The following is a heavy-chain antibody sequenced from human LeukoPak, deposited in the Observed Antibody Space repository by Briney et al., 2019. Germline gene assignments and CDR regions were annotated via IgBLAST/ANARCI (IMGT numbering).Heavy chain of an antibody. V-gene: IGHV1-18*01. CDR1: GYTFTSYG. Sequence: ASVKVSCKASGYTFTSYGIGWVRQAPGQGLEWMGWISAYNGNTNYAQKLQGRVTMTTDTSTSTAYMELRSLRSADTAVYYCERDPGRDSSGYYYTYYYYGMDVWGQGTTVTVSS. CDR3: ERDPGRDSSGYYYTYYYYGMDV. CDR2: ISAYNGNT. J-gene: IGHJ6*02. D-gene: IGHD3-22*01.